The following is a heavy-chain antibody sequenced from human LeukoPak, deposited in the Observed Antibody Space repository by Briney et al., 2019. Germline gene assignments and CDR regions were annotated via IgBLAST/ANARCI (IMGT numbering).Heavy chain of an antibody. CDR2: VIPHSGIA. V-gene: IGHV1-69*13. Sequence: SVKVSCKASGGAFTRAAVSWVRQAPGQGLEWMGGVIPHSGIADYAQKFQGRVTITADGSTSTAYMELKSLTSEDTAVYYCATPRMNYYGSGSQYSYYYVDVWGSGTAVTVSS. CDR3: ATPRMNYYGSGSQYSYYYVDV. D-gene: IGHD3-10*01. CDR1: GGAFTRAA. J-gene: IGHJ6*03.